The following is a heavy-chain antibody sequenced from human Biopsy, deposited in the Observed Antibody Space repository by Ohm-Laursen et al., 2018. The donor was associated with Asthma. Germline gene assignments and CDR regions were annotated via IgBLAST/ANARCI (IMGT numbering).Heavy chain of an antibody. J-gene: IGHJ3*02. CDR1: GFTFGDYW. D-gene: IGHD4-23*01. V-gene: IGHV3-7*01. CDR2: IKHDGTEK. CDR3: ARAYGGNFFSGAFDI. Sequence: LSLTCAASGFTFGDYWMSWVRQVPGKGLEWVANIKHDGTEKNHVDSLKGRFTISRDNAKNSLYLQMNSLRAEDTAVYYCARAYGGNFFSGAFDIWGQGTMVTVSS.